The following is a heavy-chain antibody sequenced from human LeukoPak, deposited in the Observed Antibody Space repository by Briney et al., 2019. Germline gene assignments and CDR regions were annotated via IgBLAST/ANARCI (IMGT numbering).Heavy chain of an antibody. CDR2: IVVGSGNT. V-gene: IGHV1-58*02. CDR3: ARDLGVTTGFDY. CDR1: GFTFTSSA. Sequence: GASVKVSCKASGFTFTSSAMQWVRQARGQRLEWIGWIVVGSGNTNYAQKFQERVTITRDMSTSTAYMELSSLRSEDTAVYYCARDLGVTTGFDYWGQGTLVTVSS. D-gene: IGHD4-11*01. J-gene: IGHJ4*02.